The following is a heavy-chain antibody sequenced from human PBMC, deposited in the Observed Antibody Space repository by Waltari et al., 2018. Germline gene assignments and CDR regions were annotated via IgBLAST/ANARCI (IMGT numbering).Heavy chain of an antibody. Sequence: QVQLVESGGGLVTPGGSLRLSCAASGFTFSDYHMNWIRQAPGKGLEWISYMRISGKTIDYADSVKGRVTISRDNAKKSLYLQMNSLRAEDTAVYYCAGGIAAAKNWGQGTLVTVSS. J-gene: IGHJ4*02. V-gene: IGHV3-11*04. CDR2: MRISGKTI. D-gene: IGHD6-13*01. CDR1: GFTFSDYH. CDR3: AGGIAAAKN.